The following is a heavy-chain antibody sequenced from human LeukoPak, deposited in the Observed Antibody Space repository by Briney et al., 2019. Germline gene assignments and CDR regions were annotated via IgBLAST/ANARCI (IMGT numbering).Heavy chain of an antibody. D-gene: IGHD6-25*01. CDR2: IFTGSSY. Sequence: SQTLSLTCTVSGGSINNGNHFWTWIRQPAGKGLEWLGRIFTGSSYNHTPYLQSSITMSIDTSKNQFSLKLSSVTAADTAMYFCGFSEGDFWGQGALVTVSS. J-gene: IGHJ4*02. CDR1: GGSINNGNHF. V-gene: IGHV4-61*02. CDR3: GFSEGDF.